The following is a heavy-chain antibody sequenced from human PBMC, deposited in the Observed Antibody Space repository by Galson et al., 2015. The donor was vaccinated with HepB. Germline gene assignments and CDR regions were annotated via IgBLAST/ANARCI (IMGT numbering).Heavy chain of an antibody. CDR2: IKSKTDGGTT. D-gene: IGHD3-22*01. Sequence: SLRLSCAASGFTFSNAWMSWVRQAPGKGLEWVGRIKSKTDGGTTDYAAPVKGRFTISRDDSKNTLYLQMNSLKTEDTAVYYCTTDSPYYYDSSGIGPFSGFDYWGQGTLVIVSS. V-gene: IGHV3-15*01. J-gene: IGHJ4*02. CDR1: GFTFSNAW. CDR3: TTDSPYYYDSSGIGPFSGFDY.